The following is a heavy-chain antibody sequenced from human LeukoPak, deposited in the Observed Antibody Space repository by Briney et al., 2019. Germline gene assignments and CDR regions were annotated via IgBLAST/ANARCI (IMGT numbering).Heavy chain of an antibody. D-gene: IGHD3-22*01. CDR2: ISAYNGNT. J-gene: IGHJ4*02. CDR3: AGLRYYYDSSGPAPFDY. CDR1: GYTFTSYG. V-gene: IGHV1-18*01. Sequence: GASVKVSCKASGYTFTSYGISWVRQAPGQGLEWMGWISAYNGNTNYAQKLQGRVTMTTDTSTSTAYMELRSLRSDDTAVYYCAGLRYYYDSSGPAPFDYWGQGTLVTVSS.